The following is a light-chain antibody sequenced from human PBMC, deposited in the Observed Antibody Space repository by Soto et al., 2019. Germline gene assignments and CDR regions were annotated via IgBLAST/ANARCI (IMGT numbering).Light chain of an antibody. CDR2: STR. V-gene: IGLV7-43*01. Sequence: QAVVTQEPSLTVSPGGTVTLTCASSTGAVSSGDYANWFKKKPGQAPRARIYSTRKNHSWTPAGFSGSLLGGKAALTLSGVRPEDEAEYYCLLYDGGAGVFGGGTKPTVL. J-gene: IGLJ3*02. CDR1: TGAVSSGDY. CDR3: LLYDGGAGV.